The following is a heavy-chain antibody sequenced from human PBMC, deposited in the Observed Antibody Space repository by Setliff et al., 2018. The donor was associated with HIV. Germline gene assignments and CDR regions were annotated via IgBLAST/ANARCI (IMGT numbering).Heavy chain of an antibody. D-gene: IGHD3-16*01. J-gene: IGHJ4*02. CDR1: GYTFTSYY. V-gene: IGHV1-46*03. Sequence: ASVKVSCKASGYTFTSYYLHWVRQAPGQGLEWMGLINPSGGRTTYAQNFQGRVTMTRDTSTNTVYMELSSLTSEDTAVYYCARGGEGLANWGQGTLVTVSS. CDR3: ARGGEGLAN. CDR2: INPSGGRT.